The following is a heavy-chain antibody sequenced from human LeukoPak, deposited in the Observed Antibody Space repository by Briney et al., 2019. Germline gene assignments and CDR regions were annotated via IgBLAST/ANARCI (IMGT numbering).Heavy chain of an antibody. CDR2: IIPIFGTA. J-gene: IGHJ3*02. CDR1: GYTFTSYG. CDR3: ARVGAFRSGSASGGAFDI. V-gene: IGHV1-69*06. Sequence: GASVKVSCKASGYTFTSYGISWVRQAPGQGLEWMGGIIPIFGTANYAQKFQGRVTITADKSTSTAYMELSSLRSEDTAVYYCARVGAFRSGSASGGAFDIWGQGTMVTVSS. D-gene: IGHD3-22*01.